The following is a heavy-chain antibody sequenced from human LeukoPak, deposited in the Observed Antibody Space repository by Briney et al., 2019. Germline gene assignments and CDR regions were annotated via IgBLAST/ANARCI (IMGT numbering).Heavy chain of an antibody. J-gene: IGHJ6*03. V-gene: IGHV4-39*07. CDR3: ARGYYDFWSGYLHGYYYYMDV. D-gene: IGHD3-3*01. CDR2: IYYSGST. Sequence: SETLSLTCTVSGGSISSSSYYWGWIRQPPGKGLEWIGSIYYSGSTYYNPSLKSRVTISVDTSKNQFSLKLSSVTAADTAVYYCARGYYDFWSGYLHGYYYYMDVWGKGTTVTVSS. CDR1: GGSISSSSYY.